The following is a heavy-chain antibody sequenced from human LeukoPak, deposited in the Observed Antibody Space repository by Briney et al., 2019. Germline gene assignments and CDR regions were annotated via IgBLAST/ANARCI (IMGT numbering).Heavy chain of an antibody. D-gene: IGHD4-11*01. CDR3: XXDAQRGFDYSNSLQS. Sequence: GGSLRLSCATSGFTFSHYGMHWVRQAPGKGLEWVAVIWSDATNMYYGDSVKGRFIISRDNSKNTIYLQMNSLRVEDTAVYYCXXDAQRGFDYSNSLQSWGQGTLVTVSS. J-gene: IGHJ5*02. CDR1: GFTFSHYG. CDR2: IWSDATNM. V-gene: IGHV3-33*06.